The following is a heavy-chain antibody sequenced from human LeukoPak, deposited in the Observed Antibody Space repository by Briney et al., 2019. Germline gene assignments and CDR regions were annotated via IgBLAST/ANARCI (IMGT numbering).Heavy chain of an antibody. J-gene: IGHJ4*02. CDR2: INPRGGST. Sequence: ASVKVSCKASGYIFTTYFMHWLRQAPGQGPEGMGIINPRGGSTDYAQKFQDRITMTSDTSTSTVYMELKSLKSEDTAVYFCARVGATGATADNWGQGTLVTVSS. CDR3: ARVGATGATADN. CDR1: GYIFTTYF. D-gene: IGHD2-21*02. V-gene: IGHV1-46*01.